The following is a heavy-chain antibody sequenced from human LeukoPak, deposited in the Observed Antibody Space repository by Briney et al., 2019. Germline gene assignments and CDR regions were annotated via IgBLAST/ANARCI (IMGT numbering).Heavy chain of an antibody. CDR3: ARDPTYHYDSSGFDY. D-gene: IGHD3-22*01. Sequence: GGSLRLSCAASGFTSSSYWMHWVRQAPGKGLVWVSRINSDGSSTSYADSVKGRFTISRDNAKNTLYLQMNNLRAEDTAVYYCARDPTYHYDSSGFDYWGQGTLVTVSS. CDR2: INSDGSST. J-gene: IGHJ4*02. CDR1: GFTSSSYW. V-gene: IGHV3-74*01.